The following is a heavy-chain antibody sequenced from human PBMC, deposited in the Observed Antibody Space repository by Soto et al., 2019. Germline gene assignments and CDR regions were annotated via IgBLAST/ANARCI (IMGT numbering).Heavy chain of an antibody. J-gene: IGHJ4*02. V-gene: IGHV4-39*01. D-gene: IGHD3-22*01. Sequence: SETLSLTCTVSSGSFISGNYYWGWIRQPPGKGLEWIANIHYSGKTYYSPSLESRVTISVDTSKNQFSLKLSSVTAADTAVYYCARHHYDSSGYYPDYWGQGTLVTVSS. CDR1: SGSFISGNYY. CDR3: ARHHYDSSGYYPDY. CDR2: IHYSGKT.